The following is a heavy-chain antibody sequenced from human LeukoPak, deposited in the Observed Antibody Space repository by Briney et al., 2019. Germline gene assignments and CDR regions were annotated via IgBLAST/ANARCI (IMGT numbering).Heavy chain of an antibody. V-gene: IGHV3-43*01. J-gene: IGHJ4*02. CDR3: AKETLTTGYFDY. Sequence: GGSLRLSCAASGFTFDDYTMHWVRQAPGKGLEWVSLISGDGGSTYYADSVKGRFTISRDNSKNSLYLQMNSLRTEDTALYYCAKETLTTGYFDYWGQGTLVTVSS. CDR2: ISGDGGST. D-gene: IGHD4-11*01. CDR1: GFTFDDYT.